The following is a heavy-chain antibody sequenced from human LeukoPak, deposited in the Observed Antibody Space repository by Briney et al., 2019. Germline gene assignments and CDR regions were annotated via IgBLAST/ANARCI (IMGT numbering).Heavy chain of an antibody. D-gene: IGHD1-26*01. V-gene: IGHV3-20*01. Sequence: GGSLRLSCAASGFTFSGYAMSWVRQAPGKGLEWVSGINWNGGSTGYADSVKGRFTISRDNAKNSLYLQMNSLRAEDTALYHCARFRGSYDFDYWGQGTLVTVSS. CDR2: INWNGGST. J-gene: IGHJ4*02. CDR1: GFTFSGYA. CDR3: ARFRGSYDFDY.